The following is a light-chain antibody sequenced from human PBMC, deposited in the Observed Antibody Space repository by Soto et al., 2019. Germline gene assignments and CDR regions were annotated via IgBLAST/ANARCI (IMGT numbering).Light chain of an antibody. CDR2: GVT. CDR1: SSDVGGYNY. Sequence: QSALTQPASVSGSPGQSITISCTGTSSDVGGYNYVSWYQQHPGKAPQLMIYGVTNRPSGVSTRFSGSKSGNAASLTISGLQAEDEADYYCSSYVSSSTLVFGGGTKLTVL. J-gene: IGLJ3*02. V-gene: IGLV2-14*01. CDR3: SSYVSSSTLV.